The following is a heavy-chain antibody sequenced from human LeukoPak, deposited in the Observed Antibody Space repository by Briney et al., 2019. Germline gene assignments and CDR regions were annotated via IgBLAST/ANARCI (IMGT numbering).Heavy chain of an antibody. V-gene: IGHV5-51*01. CDR1: GYSFTSYR. Sequence: GESLKISCKGSGYSFTSYRIGWVRQMPGKGLEWMGIIYPGDSDTRYSPSFQGQVTISADKSISTAYLQWSSLKASDTAMYYCARFAQRGGYSYGKYYFDYWGQGTLVTVSS. CDR2: IYPGDSDT. J-gene: IGHJ4*02. D-gene: IGHD5-18*01. CDR3: ARFAQRGGYSYGKYYFDY.